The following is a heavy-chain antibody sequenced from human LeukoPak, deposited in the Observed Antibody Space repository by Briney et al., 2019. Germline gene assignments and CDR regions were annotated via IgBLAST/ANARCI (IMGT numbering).Heavy chain of an antibody. V-gene: IGHV1-69*06. D-gene: IGHD3-9*01. J-gene: IGHJ4*02. CDR1: GGTFSSYA. CDR2: IIPIFGTA. CDR3: ARDGDYDILTGYYKGFDY. Sequence: SVKVSCKASGGTFSSYAISWVRQAPGQGLEWMGGIIPIFGTANHAQKFQGRVTITADKSTSTAYMELSSLRSEDTAVYYCARDGDYDILTGYYKGFDYWGQGTLVTVSS.